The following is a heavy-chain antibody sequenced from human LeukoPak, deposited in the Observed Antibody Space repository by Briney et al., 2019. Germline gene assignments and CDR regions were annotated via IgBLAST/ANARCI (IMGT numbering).Heavy chain of an antibody. D-gene: IGHD3-22*01. CDR2: IYTSGST. J-gene: IGHJ3*02. CDR1: GGSISRYY. Sequence: PSETLSLTCTVSGGSISRYYWSWIRQPAGKGLEGIGRIYTSGSTNYNPSLKRRGTMSVDTSKNQFSLKLGSVTAADTAVYYCARAYDSSGYSRSDAFDIWGQGTMVTVSS. V-gene: IGHV4-4*07. CDR3: ARAYDSSGYSRSDAFDI.